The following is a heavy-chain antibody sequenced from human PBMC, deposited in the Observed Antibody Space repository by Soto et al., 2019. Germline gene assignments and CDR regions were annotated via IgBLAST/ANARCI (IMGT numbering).Heavy chain of an antibody. CDR1: GFTFSDYY. CDR3: ARDSHMSSSYYYYGMDV. Sequence: QVQLVESGGGLVKPGGSLRLSCAASGFTFSDYYMSWIRQAPGKGLEWVSYISSSGSTIYYADPVKGRFTISRDNAKNSLYMQMNSLRAEDTAVYYCARDSHMSSSYYYYGMDVWGQGTTVTVSS. J-gene: IGHJ6*02. D-gene: IGHD6-6*01. V-gene: IGHV3-11*01. CDR2: ISSSGSTI.